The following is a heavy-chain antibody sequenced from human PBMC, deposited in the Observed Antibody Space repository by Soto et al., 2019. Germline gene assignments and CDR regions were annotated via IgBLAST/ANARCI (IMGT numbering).Heavy chain of an antibody. V-gene: IGHV1-8*01. D-gene: IGHD6-19*01. J-gene: IGHJ4*02. CDR2: MNPNSGNT. Sequence: ASVKVSCKASGYTFTSYDINWVRQATGQGLEWVGWMNPNSGNTGYAQKFQGRVTMTRNTSISTAYMELSSLRSEDTAVYYCARDHPPRQQWLVLKQRHFDYWGQGNLVTFSS. CDR3: ARDHPPRQQWLVLKQRHFDY. CDR1: GYTFTSYD.